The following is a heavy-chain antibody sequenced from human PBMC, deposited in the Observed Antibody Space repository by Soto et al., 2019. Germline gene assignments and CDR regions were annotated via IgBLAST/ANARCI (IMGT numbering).Heavy chain of an antibody. J-gene: IGHJ5*02. V-gene: IGHV4-30-4*01. CDR2: IYYSGST. D-gene: IGHD2-15*01. Sequence: QVQLQESGPGLVKPSQTLSLTCTVSGGSISSGDYYWSWIRQPPGKGLEWIGYIYYSGSTYYNPSLKSRVTISVDTSKNQFSLKLNSVTAADTAVYYCARETQMVAATGWWFDPWGQGTLVTVSS. CDR3: ARETQMVAATGWWFDP. CDR1: GGSISSGDYY.